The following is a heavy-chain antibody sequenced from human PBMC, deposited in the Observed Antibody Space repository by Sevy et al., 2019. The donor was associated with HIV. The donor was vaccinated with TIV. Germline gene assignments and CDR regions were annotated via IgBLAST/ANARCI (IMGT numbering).Heavy chain of an antibody. J-gene: IGHJ3*02. D-gene: IGHD5-18*01. Sequence: SETLSLTCTVSGGSISSYYWSWIQQPPGKGLEWIGYIYYSGSTNYNPSLKSRVTISVDTSKNQFSLKLSSVTAADTAVYYCARHYPVPGYSYGRGAFDIWGQGTMVTVSS. CDR1: GGSISSYY. CDR3: ARHYPVPGYSYGRGAFDI. CDR2: IYYSGST. V-gene: IGHV4-59*01.